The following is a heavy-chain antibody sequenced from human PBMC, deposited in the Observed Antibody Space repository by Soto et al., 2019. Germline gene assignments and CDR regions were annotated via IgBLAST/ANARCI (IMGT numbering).Heavy chain of an antibody. CDR3: ARPAHLYSSSWPYSPDY. Sequence: QVQLVQSGAEVKKPGSSVKVSCTASGGTFSSYAMSWVRQAPGQGCEWMGGIIPIFGTPNYAQKFQDRVTITADESTTTIYMELSSLRSDDTAFYYCARPAHLYSSSWPYSPDYLGQGTLVTVSS. V-gene: IGHV1-69*01. CDR1: GGTFSSYA. CDR2: IIPIFGTP. J-gene: IGHJ4*02. D-gene: IGHD6-13*01.